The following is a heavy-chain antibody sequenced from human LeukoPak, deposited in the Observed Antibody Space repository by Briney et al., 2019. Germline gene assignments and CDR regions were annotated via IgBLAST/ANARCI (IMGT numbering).Heavy chain of an antibody. J-gene: IGHJ3*01. Sequence: SETLSLTCTVSGGSISSYYWSWIRQPPGKGLEWIGYIYYSGSTNYNPSLKSRVTISVDTSKNQFSLKLSSVTAADTAVYYCAAWDTSMALGAFDAWGQGTMVSVSS. D-gene: IGHD5-18*01. CDR1: GGSISSYY. V-gene: IGHV4-59*01. CDR2: IYYSGST. CDR3: AAWDTSMALGAFDA.